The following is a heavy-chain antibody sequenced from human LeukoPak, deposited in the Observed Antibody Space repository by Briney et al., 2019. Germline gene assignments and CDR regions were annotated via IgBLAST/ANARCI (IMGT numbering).Heavy chain of an antibody. CDR1: GFTVTNNY. Sequence: GGSLRLSCAASGFTVTNNYMGWVRQAPGKGLEWVSVIYSGGTTYYADSVKGRVTISRDNSKNTVYLQMNSLRAEDTAVYYCARDHSSGYDLGLSFDYWGQGTLVTVSS. D-gene: IGHD5-12*01. CDR2: IYSGGTT. J-gene: IGHJ4*02. CDR3: ARDHSSGYDLGLSFDY. V-gene: IGHV3-53*01.